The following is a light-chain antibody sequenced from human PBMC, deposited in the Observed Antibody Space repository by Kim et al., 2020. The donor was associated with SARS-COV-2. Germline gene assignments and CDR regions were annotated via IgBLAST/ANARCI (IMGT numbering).Light chain of an antibody. Sequence: SYELTQPPSVSVSPGQTASITCSGDKLGDKYACWYQQKPGQSPVVVIYQDSKRPSGIPERFSGSNSGNTATLTISGTRAMDEADYYCQAWDSRVVFGGGTQLTVL. J-gene: IGLJ2*01. CDR2: QDS. CDR3: QAWDSRVV. CDR1: KLGDKY. V-gene: IGLV3-1*01.